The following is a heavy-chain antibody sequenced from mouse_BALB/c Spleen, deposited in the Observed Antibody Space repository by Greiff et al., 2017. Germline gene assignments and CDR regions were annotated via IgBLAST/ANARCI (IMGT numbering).Heavy chain of an antibody. J-gene: IGHJ4*01. CDR1: GYTFTSYW. CDR3: ARVRYDYDGLFDYAMDY. Sequence: QVQLQQPGAELVKPGASVKLSCKASGYTFTSYWMHWVKQRPGQGLEWIGEINPSNGRTNYNEKFKSKATLTVDKSSSTAYMQLSSLTSEDSAVYYGARVRYDYDGLFDYAMDYWGQGTSVTVSS. V-gene: IGHV1S81*02. D-gene: IGHD2-4*01. CDR2: INPSNGRT.